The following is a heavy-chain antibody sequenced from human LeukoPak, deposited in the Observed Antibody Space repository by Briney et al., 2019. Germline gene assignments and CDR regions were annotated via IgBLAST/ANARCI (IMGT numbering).Heavy chain of an antibody. CDR1: GGSISSYY. D-gene: IGHD4-23*01. CDR3: ATFTAYTVVTPYAFDI. V-gene: IGHV4-4*09. J-gene: IGHJ3*02. CDR2: IYTSGST. Sequence: SETLSLTCTVSGGSISSYYWSWIRQPPGKGLEWIGYIYTSGSTNYNPSLKIRVTISVDTSKNQFSLKLSSVTAADTAVYYCATFTAYTVVTPYAFDIWGQGTMVTVSS.